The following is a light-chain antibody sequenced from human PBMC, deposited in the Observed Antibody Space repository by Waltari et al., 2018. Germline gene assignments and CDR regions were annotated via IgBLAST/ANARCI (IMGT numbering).Light chain of an antibody. Sequence: IQLTQSPSSLSASVGDRVTITCRASQGISSFLAWYQQKPGKAPKVLIYAASTLQSGFPSRFSGSGSVTDFTLTISSLQPEDFATYYCQQLNSYPITFGQGTRLEIK. CDR2: AAS. J-gene: IGKJ5*01. V-gene: IGKV1-9*01. CDR1: QGISSF. CDR3: QQLNSYPIT.